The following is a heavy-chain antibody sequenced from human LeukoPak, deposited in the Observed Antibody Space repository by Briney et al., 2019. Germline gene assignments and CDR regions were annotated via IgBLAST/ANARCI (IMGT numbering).Heavy chain of an antibody. D-gene: IGHD3-10*01. CDR3: AKDHLRYYGSGGFDY. V-gene: IGHV3-23*01. J-gene: IGHJ4*02. CDR2: ISGSGGST. CDR1: GFTFSNYA. Sequence: PGGSLRLSCAASGFTFSNYAMSWVRQAPGKGLEWVSAISGSGGSTYYADSVKGRFTISRDNSKNTLYLQMNSLRAEDTAVYYCAKDHLRYYGSGGFDYWGQGTLVTVSS.